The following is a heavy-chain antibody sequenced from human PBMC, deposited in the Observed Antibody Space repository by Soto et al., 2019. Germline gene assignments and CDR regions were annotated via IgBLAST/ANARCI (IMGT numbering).Heavy chain of an antibody. CDR3: ARSGGRDEYYFDY. D-gene: IGHD3-10*01. J-gene: IGHJ4*02. Sequence: QVQLQESGPGLVKPSQTLSLTCTVSGGSISSRGYYWSWIRQHPGKGLEWIGYIDYSGSTYYNPSLKSRVTISVDTAKNQFSLKLSSVTAADTAVYYCARSGGRDEYYFDYWGQGTLVTVSS. CDR1: GGSISSRGYY. V-gene: IGHV4-31*03. CDR2: IDYSGST.